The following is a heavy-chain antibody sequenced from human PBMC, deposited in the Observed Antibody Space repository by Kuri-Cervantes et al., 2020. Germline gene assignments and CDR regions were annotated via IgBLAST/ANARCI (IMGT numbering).Heavy chain of an antibody. J-gene: IGHJ4*02. D-gene: IGHD3-10*01. CDR2: ITNGGGST. Sequence: GSLRLSCVASGFTFSSYAMSWVRQAPGKGLEWVSSITNGGGSTSYAASVKGRFTISRDNSKNTLHLQMNSLRAEDTAVYYCAKVSLLVRGIIRYFEYWGRGALVTVSS. CDR3: AKVSLLVRGIIRYFEY. CDR1: GFTFSSYA. V-gene: IGHV3-23*01.